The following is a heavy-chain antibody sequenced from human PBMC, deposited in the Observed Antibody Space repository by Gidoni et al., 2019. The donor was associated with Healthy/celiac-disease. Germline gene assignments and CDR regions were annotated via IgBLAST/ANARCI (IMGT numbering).Heavy chain of an antibody. D-gene: IGHD4-17*01. V-gene: IGHV3-11*01. CDR3: ARDNYGDYVVAPPPIDY. Sequence: QVQLVESGGGLVKPGGSLILSCSASGFTFSDYYMSWIRQAPGKGLEWVSYISSSGSTIYYADSVKGRFTISRDNAKNSLYLQMNSLRAEDTAVYYCARDNYGDYVVAPPPIDYWGQGTLVNVSS. J-gene: IGHJ4*02. CDR1: GFTFSDYY. CDR2: ISSSGSTI.